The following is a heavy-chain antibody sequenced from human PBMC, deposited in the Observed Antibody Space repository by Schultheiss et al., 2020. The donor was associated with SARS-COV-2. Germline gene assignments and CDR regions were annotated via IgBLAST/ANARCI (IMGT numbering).Heavy chain of an antibody. CDR2: IYSGGST. V-gene: IGHV3-53*04. J-gene: IGHJ4*02. D-gene: IGHD5-12*01. CDR3: ARDGSGYDSYFDY. CDR1: GFTVSSNY. Sequence: GESLKISCAASGFTVSSNYMSWVRQAPGKGLEWVSVIYSGGSTYYADSVKGRFTISRHNSKNTLYLQMNSLRAEDTAVYYCARDGSGYDSYFDYWGQGTLVTVSS.